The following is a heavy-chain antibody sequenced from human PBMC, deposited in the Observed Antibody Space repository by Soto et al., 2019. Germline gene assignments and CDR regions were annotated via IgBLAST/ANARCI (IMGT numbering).Heavy chain of an antibody. V-gene: IGHV4-31*03. Sequence: PSETLSLTCTVSGGSISSGGYYWSWIRQHPGKGLEWIGYIYYSGSTYYNPSLKSRVTIPVDTSKNQFSLKLSSVTAADTAVYYCARDQYSSGWYGENWFDPWGQGTLVTVSS. CDR3: ARDQYSSGWYGENWFDP. CDR1: GGSISSGGYY. D-gene: IGHD6-19*01. J-gene: IGHJ5*02. CDR2: IYYSGST.